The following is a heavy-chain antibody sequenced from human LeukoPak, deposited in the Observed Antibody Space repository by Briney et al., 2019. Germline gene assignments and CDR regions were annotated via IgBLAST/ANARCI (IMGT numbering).Heavy chain of an antibody. CDR3: AREFPGESQHYFDS. CDR1: GGTFSIYA. J-gene: IGHJ4*02. D-gene: IGHD3-10*01. Sequence: SVKVSCKASGGTFSIYAINWVRQAPGQGLEWMGGLIPIFAKPNYAQKFRGRLTITADESTKTAYLELSSLRSDDTAVYFCAREFPGESQHYFDSWGQGTLVTVSS. V-gene: IGHV1-69*13. CDR2: LIPIFAKP.